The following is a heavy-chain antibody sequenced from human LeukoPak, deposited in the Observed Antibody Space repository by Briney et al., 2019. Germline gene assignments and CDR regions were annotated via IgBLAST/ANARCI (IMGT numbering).Heavy chain of an antibody. CDR2: INPNSGGT. CDR3: ARGLLEIDSSGTFDY. Sequence: GASVKVSCKASGYTFTGYYLHWVRQAPGQGLEWMGWINPNSGGTNYAQKFQGRVTMTRDTPISTAYMELSRLKSDDTAVYYCARGLLEIDSSGTFDYWGQGTLVTVSP. D-gene: IGHD6-19*01. J-gene: IGHJ4*02. CDR1: GYTFTGYY. V-gene: IGHV1-2*02.